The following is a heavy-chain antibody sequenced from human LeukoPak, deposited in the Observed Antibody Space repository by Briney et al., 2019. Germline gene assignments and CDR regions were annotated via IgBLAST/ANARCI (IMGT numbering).Heavy chain of an antibody. CDR3: ARDGTMIVVAFYFDY. J-gene: IGHJ4*02. D-gene: IGHD3-22*01. V-gene: IGHV3-30*03. CDR1: GFTFSSYG. CDR2: ISYDGSNK. Sequence: GGSLRLSCAASGFTFSSYGMHWVRQAPGKGLEWVAVISYDGSNKYYAGSVKGRFTISRDNSKNTLYLQMNSLRAEDTAVYYCARDGTMIVVAFYFDYWGQGTLVTVSS.